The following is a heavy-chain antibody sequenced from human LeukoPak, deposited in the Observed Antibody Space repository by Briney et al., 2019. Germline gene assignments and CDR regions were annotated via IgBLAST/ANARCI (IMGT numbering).Heavy chain of an antibody. CDR3: ARERSGSEIFARSFDI. CDR1: GGSISSSSYY. D-gene: IGHD3-3*01. V-gene: IGHV4-39*07. J-gene: IGHJ3*02. CDR2: ISYSGWS. Sequence: SETLSLTCSVSGGSISSSSYYWGWIRQSPGKGLDWIGSISYSGWSYSDPSLKSRATISVDTSKNQFSLKLSSVTAADTAVYYCARERSGSEIFARSFDIWGQGTMVTVSS.